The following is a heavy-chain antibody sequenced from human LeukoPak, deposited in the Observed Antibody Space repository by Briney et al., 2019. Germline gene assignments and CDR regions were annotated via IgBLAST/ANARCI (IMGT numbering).Heavy chain of an antibody. CDR3: AREWWYLDY. J-gene: IGHJ4*02. Sequence: GGSLRLSCAASGFTFTTYSMTWVRQAPGRGLEWVARIKEDGSDIHYVDSVKGRFTISRDNAKKSVYLQVNSLRAEDTAVYYCAREWWYLDYWGQGTLVTVSS. V-gene: IGHV3-7*05. CDR2: IKEDGSDI. D-gene: IGHD2-15*01. CDR1: GFTFTTYS.